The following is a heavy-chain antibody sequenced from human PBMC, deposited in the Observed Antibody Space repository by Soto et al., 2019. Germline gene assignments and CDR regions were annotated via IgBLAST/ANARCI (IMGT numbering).Heavy chain of an antibody. D-gene: IGHD6-13*01. CDR1: GYTFTSYY. Sequence: ASVKVSCKASGYTFTSYYMHWVRQAPGQGLEWMGIINPSGGSTSYAQKFQGRVTITADKSTSTAYMELSSLRSEDTAVYYCSCWAAAGTSAFDIWGQGTMVTVSS. J-gene: IGHJ3*02. CDR2: INPSGGST. CDR3: SCWAAAGTSAFDI. V-gene: IGHV1-46*03.